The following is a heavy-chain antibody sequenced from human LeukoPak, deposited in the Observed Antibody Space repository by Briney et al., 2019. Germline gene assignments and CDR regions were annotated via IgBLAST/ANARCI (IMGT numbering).Heavy chain of an antibody. Sequence: PGRSLRLSCAASGFTFSSYAMHWVRQAPGKGLEWVAVISYDGSNKYYADFVKGRFTISRDNSKNTLYLQMNSLRAEDTAVYYCARESLTYDILTGSFSYYGMDVWGQGTTVTVSS. CDR2: ISYDGSNK. J-gene: IGHJ6*02. CDR3: ARESLTYDILTGSFSYYGMDV. D-gene: IGHD3-9*01. V-gene: IGHV3-30*04. CDR1: GFTFSSYA.